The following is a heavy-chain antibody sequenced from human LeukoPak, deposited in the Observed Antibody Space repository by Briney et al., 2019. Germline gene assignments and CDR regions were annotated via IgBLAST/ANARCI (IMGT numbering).Heavy chain of an antibody. CDR1: GFTFSSYA. CDR2: ISGSGGNT. V-gene: IGHV3-23*01. Sequence: GGSLRLSCAASGFTFSSYAMSWVRQAPGKGLEWVSTISGSGGNTYYADSVKGRFTISRDNSRNTLYLQMNSLRTEDTALYYCARDTRLGYCRSTSCYASWFDPWGQGTLVTVSS. D-gene: IGHD2-2*01. CDR3: ARDTRLGYCRSTSCYASWFDP. J-gene: IGHJ5*02.